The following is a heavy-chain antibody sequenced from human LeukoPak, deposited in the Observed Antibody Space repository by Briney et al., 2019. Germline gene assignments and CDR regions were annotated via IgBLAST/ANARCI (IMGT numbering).Heavy chain of an antibody. CDR3: ARDSYSVAGTHDY. J-gene: IGHJ4*02. CDR2: IRYDGSNK. V-gene: IGHV3-30*02. CDR1: GFTFSSYG. D-gene: IGHD6-19*01. Sequence: PGGSLRLSCAASGFTFSSYGMHWVRQAPGKGLEWVAFIRYDGSNKYYADSVKGRFTISRDNSKNTLYLQMNSLRAEDTAVYYCARDSYSVAGTHDYWGQGTLVTVSS.